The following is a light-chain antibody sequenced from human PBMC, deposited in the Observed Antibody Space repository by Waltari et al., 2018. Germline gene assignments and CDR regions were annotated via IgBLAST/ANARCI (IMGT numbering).Light chain of an antibody. CDR2: KHN. J-gene: IGLJ2*01. Sequence: SYELTQPPSVSVSPGQTASIPCSGDRLGDKYAYWYQQKPGQSPVLVIYKHNKRPSGIPERFSGSNSGNTATLTISGTQAMDEADYYCQAWDRTTVVFGGGTKLTVL. V-gene: IGLV3-1*01. CDR1: RLGDKY. CDR3: QAWDRTTVV.